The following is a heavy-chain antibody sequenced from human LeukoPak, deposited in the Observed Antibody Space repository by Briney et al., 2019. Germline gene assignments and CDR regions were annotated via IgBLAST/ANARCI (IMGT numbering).Heavy chain of an antibody. CDR1: GGSISSYY. Sequence: SETLSLTCTVSGGSISSYYWSWIRQPAGKGLEWIGRIYTSGSTNYNPSFKSRVTMSVDTSKNQFSLKLSSVTAADTAVYYCARDRGYSSSWYYFDYWGQGTLVTVSS. CDR3: ARDRGYSSSWYYFDY. D-gene: IGHD6-13*01. V-gene: IGHV4-4*07. CDR2: IYTSGST. J-gene: IGHJ4*02.